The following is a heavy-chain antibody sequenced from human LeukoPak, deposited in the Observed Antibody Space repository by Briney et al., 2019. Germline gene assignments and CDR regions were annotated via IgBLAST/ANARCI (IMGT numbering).Heavy chain of an antibody. V-gene: IGHV2-70*11. CDR3: ARMYFDYGDYYFDY. J-gene: IGHJ4*02. D-gene: IGHD4-17*01. CDR2: IDWDDDK. CDR1: GFSLSTSGMC. Sequence: SGPTLVNPTQTLTLTCTFSGFSLSTSGMCVSWIRQPPGKALEWLARIDWDDDKYYSTSLKTRLTISKDTSKNQVVLTMTNMDPVDTATYYCARMYFDYGDYYFDYWGQGTLVTVSS.